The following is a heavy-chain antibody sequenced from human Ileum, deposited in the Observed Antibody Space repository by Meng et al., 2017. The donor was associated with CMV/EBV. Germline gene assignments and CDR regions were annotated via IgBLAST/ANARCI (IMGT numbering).Heavy chain of an antibody. V-gene: IGHV4-30-4*01. CDR1: GGSISSGDSY. D-gene: IGHD3-10*01. Sequence: SGGSISSGDSYRSWIRQPPGKGLEWIGYIHYSGNTYFNPSLKSRLTISVDTSKNQFSLKLSSVTAADTAVYYCARDGDYFGSGTYHYWGQGTLVTVSS. CDR2: IHYSGNT. J-gene: IGHJ4*02. CDR3: ARDGDYFGSGTYHY.